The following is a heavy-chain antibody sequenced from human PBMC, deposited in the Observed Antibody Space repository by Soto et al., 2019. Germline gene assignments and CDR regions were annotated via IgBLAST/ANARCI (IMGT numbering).Heavy chain of an antibody. Sequence: GASVKVSCKASGYTFTSYYMHWVRQAPGQGLEWMGIINPSGGSTSYAQKFQGRVTMTRDTSTSTVYMELSSLRSEDTAVYYCARSGTAMVIQSGTDVWGQGTTVTVSS. CDR1: GYTFTSYY. V-gene: IGHV1-46*01. CDR3: ARSGTAMVIQSGTDV. D-gene: IGHD5-18*01. J-gene: IGHJ6*02. CDR2: INPSGGST.